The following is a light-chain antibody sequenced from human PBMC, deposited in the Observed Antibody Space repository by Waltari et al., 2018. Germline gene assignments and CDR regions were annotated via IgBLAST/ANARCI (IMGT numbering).Light chain of an antibody. Sequence: QSALTQPASVSGSPGQSITISCTGTNSDVDGYKYVSWYQHHPGKAPKLIIYNAGNRPSGVANRFSGSKSGNTASLTISGLQAEAEAHYYCSSSFRGRAPVLFGGGTKLTVL. CDR3: SSSFRGRAPVL. J-gene: IGLJ2*01. CDR2: NAG. V-gene: IGLV2-14*03. CDR1: NSDVDGYKY.